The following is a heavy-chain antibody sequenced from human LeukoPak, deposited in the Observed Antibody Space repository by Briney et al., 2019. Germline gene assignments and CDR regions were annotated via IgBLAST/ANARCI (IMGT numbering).Heavy chain of an antibody. CDR2: ISAFNGNT. CDR1: VYIFTDYG. J-gene: IGHJ4*02. Sequence: ASAKVSCKHPVYIFTDYGISRVRHAPGQRGEWMGWISAFNGNTNYAQMLQGRVTMTTDTSTSTDYMELRGLRSDDTAVYYCARAGAAVTTHFDYWGQGTLVTVSS. V-gene: IGHV1-18*01. D-gene: IGHD4-17*01. CDR3: ARAGAAVTTHFDY.